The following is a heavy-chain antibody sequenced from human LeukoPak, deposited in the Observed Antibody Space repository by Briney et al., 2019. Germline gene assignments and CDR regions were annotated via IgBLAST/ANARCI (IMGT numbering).Heavy chain of an antibody. CDR1: GFTFNSNG. Sequence: GGSLRHSCAASGFTFNSNGMSWVRQAPGKGLEWVSVISASGGSTYYADSVKGRFTISRDNSKNTLYLQINGLRVEDTAVYYCTKFSLRGTYSFDHWGQGTLVTVSS. J-gene: IGHJ4*02. CDR3: TKFSLRGTYSFDH. V-gene: IGHV3-23*01. D-gene: IGHD1-26*01. CDR2: ISASGGST.